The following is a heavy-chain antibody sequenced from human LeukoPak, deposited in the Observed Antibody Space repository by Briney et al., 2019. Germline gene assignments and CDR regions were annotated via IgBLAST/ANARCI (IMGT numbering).Heavy chain of an antibody. Sequence: SETLSLTCTVSGGSISSSSYYWGWIRQPPGKGLEWIGYNYSGSTHYNLSLKSRVTISIDTSKNQFSLKLSSVTAADTAVYFCARYQGTALTWGLPFDPWGQGTLVTVSS. CDR3: ARYQGTALTWGLPFDP. CDR1: GGSISSSSYY. D-gene: IGHD1/OR15-1a*01. CDR2: NYSGST. J-gene: IGHJ5*02. V-gene: IGHV4-39*07.